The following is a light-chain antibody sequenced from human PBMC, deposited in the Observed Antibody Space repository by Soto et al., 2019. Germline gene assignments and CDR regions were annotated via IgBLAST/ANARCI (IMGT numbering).Light chain of an antibody. CDR1: QSISSY. CDR2: AAS. CDR3: QQSYSTLGFT. J-gene: IGKJ3*01. Sequence: DIQMTQSPSSLSASVGDRVTITCRASQSISSYLNWYQQKPGKAPKLLIYAASSLQSGVPSRFSSSGSGTDFTLTISSLQPEDFATYYCQQSYSTLGFTFGPGTKVDIK. V-gene: IGKV1-39*01.